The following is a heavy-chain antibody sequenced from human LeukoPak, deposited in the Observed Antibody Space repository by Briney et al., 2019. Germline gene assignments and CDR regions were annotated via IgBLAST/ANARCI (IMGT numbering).Heavy chain of an antibody. CDR2: IIPNSGAT. CDR3: ARASYSIPLDY. D-gene: IGHD6-13*01. CDR1: GYTFTGYY. V-gene: IGHV1-2*02. J-gene: IGHJ4*02. Sequence: PVKVSCKASGYTFTGYYIHWVRQAPGQGLEWMGWIIPNSGATNYLQKFQGRVTMTRDTSISTAYMELSSLRSDDSAFYYCARASYSIPLDYWGQGTLVTVSS.